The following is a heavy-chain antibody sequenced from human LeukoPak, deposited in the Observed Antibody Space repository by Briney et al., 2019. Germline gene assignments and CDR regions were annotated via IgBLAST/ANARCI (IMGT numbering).Heavy chain of an antibody. CDR3: ARVPYAMVRGVIITEFYFDY. Sequence: GGCLRLFHAASGLTFSSYSMNGVRQAATKGLEWVTSISSSSNYIYYADLVKGRFPISRDNAKNSLYLQMNRLRAEDTAVYYCARVPYAMVRGVIITEFYFDYWGQGTLVTVSS. D-gene: IGHD3-10*01. CDR2: ISSSSNYI. J-gene: IGHJ4*02. CDR1: GLTFSSYS. V-gene: IGHV3-21*01.